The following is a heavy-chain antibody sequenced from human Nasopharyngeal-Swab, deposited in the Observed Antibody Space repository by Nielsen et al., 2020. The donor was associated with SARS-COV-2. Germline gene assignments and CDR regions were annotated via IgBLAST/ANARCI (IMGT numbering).Heavy chain of an antibody. CDR1: GGTFSSYA. D-gene: IGHD5-12*01. V-gene: IGHV1-69*13. J-gene: IGHJ4*02. CDR3: ARTVATGPYYFDY. CDR2: IIPIFGTA. Sequence: SVKVSCKASGGTFSSYAISWVRQAPGQGLEWMGGIIPIFGTANYAQKFQGRVAITADESTSTAYMELSSLRSEDTAVYYCARTVATGPYYFDYWGQGTLVTVSS.